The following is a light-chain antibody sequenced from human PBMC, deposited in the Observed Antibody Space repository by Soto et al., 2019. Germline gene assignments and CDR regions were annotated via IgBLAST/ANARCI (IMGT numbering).Light chain of an antibody. CDR3: QQYDRWPVT. V-gene: IGKV3-15*01. CDR1: QSVSSSY. J-gene: IGKJ4*01. CDR2: DAS. Sequence: EIVLTQSPGTIYLSPGERSTLSSGASQSVSSSYLAWYQHKPGQSPRLLISDASTGASGIPPRFSGSGSGTEFTLTIDRLQSADFAVYYCQQYDRWPVTFGGGTKVDI.